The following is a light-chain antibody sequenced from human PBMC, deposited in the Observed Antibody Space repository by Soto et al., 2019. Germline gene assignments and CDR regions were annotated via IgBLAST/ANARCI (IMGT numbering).Light chain of an antibody. Sequence: DIVMPQSPLSLSVPPGEPASISCRSGQRLPHTSGSNYLDWYLQKPGQSPQLLIYVGSYRASGVPDRFSGRGSGTKFTLNISRVEAEDFGMYYCKQARRTPRTFGRGTKVDIK. V-gene: IGKV2-28*01. CDR1: QRLPHTSGSNY. CDR3: KQARRTPRT. CDR2: VGS. J-gene: IGKJ4*01.